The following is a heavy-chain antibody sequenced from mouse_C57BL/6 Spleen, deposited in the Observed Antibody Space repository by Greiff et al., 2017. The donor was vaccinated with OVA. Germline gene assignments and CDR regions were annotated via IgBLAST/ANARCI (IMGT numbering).Heavy chain of an antibody. CDR2: INPYNGDT. Sequence: DVQLQESGPELVKPGDSVKISCKASGYSFTGYFMNWVMQSHGKSLEWIGRINPYNGDTFYNQKFKGKATLTVDKSSSTAHMELRSLTSEDSAVYYCARDNSNYLAWFAYWGQGTLVTVSA. V-gene: IGHV1-20*01. D-gene: IGHD2-5*01. CDR3: ARDNSNYLAWFAY. CDR1: GYSFTGYF. J-gene: IGHJ3*01.